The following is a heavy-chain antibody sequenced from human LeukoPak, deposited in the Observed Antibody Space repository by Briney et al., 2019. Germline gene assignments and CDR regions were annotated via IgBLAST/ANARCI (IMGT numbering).Heavy chain of an antibody. Sequence: PGGSLRLSRAASGFTFSSSAMSWVRQAPGKGLEWVSAISASGGSTYYAASVKGRFTISRDNSKNTLYLQLNSLRAEGTAGYYCSKALLGATRGIDYWGQGTLVTVSS. V-gene: IGHV3-23*01. CDR1: GFTFSSSA. D-gene: IGHD1-26*01. J-gene: IGHJ4*02. CDR2: ISASGGST. CDR3: SKALLGATRGIDY.